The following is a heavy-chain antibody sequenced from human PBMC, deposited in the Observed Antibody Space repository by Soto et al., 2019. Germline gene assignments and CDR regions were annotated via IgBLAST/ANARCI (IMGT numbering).Heavy chain of an antibody. J-gene: IGHJ5*02. V-gene: IGHV4-30-4*01. CDR3: ASFGVASMNWFDP. CDR2: IYYSGNT. D-gene: IGHD3-3*01. Sequence: QVQLQESGPGLVKSSQTLSLTCTVSGYSISSGDYYWNWIRQPPGKGLEWIGCIYYSGNTYYNPSLKSRLTISLDTSKNQFSLRLSSVTAADTAVYYCASFGVASMNWFDPWGQGTLVTVSS. CDR1: GYSISSGDYY.